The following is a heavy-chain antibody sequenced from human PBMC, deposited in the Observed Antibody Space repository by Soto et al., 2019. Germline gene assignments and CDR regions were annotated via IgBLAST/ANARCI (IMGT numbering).Heavy chain of an antibody. D-gene: IGHD2-2*01. Sequence: QLQLQESGSGLVKPSQTLSLTCTVSAGSIKSGVYSWIWIRQPPGKGLEWIGYIYHTGNTFYNTSLQSRVTMSVDQSKNRFSLSLGSVTSADTAMYYCARVERTPSTPFAYGMDVWGQGTKVTVSS. J-gene: IGHJ6*02. CDR3: ARVERTPSTPFAYGMDV. CDR2: IYHTGNT. CDR1: AGSIKSGVYS. V-gene: IGHV4-30-2*01.